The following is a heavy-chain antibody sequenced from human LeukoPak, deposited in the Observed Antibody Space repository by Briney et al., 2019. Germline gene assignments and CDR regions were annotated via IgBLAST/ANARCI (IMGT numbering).Heavy chain of an antibody. J-gene: IGHJ4*02. Sequence: PGGSLRLSCAASGFTFSSYSMNWVRQAPGKGLEWVSSISSSSSYIYYADSVKGRFTISRDNAKNSLYLQMNSLRAEDTAVYYCARVHGNYDSADYFDYWGQGTLVTVSS. CDR3: ARVHGNYDSADYFDY. CDR1: GFTFSSYS. D-gene: IGHD3-3*01. CDR2: ISSSSSYI. V-gene: IGHV3-21*01.